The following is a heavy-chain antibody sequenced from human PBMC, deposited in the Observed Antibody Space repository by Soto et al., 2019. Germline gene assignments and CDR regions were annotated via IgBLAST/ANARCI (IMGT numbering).Heavy chain of an antibody. CDR2: ILYDGSKK. D-gene: IGHD3-10*01. V-gene: IGHV3-30*18. Sequence: GGSLRLSCAASGFTFSSYGMHWVRQAPGKGLEWVAVILYDGSKKYYADSMKGRFTISRDNSKNTLYLQMNSLRAEDTAVYYCAKSSLGFGELLYFDYWGQGTLVTVSS. J-gene: IGHJ4*02. CDR3: AKSSLGFGELLYFDY. CDR1: GFTFSSYG.